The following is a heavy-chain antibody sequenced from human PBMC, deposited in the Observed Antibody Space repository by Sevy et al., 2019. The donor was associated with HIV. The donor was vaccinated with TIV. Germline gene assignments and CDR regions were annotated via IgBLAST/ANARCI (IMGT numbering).Heavy chain of an antibody. V-gene: IGHV5-51*01. CDR2: IYPGDSDT. CDR1: GYSFTSYW. J-gene: IGHJ5*02. Sequence: GESLKISCKGSGYSFTSYWIGWVRQMPGKGLEWMGIIYPGDSDTRYSPSFQGQVTISADKSISTAYLQWNSLKASDTAMYYCARQDYYDSSGYYSSAGFDPWGQGTLVTVSS. D-gene: IGHD3-22*01. CDR3: ARQDYYDSSGYYSSAGFDP.